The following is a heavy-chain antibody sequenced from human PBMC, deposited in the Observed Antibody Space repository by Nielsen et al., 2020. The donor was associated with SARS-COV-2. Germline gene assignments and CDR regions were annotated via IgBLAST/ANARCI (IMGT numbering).Heavy chain of an antibody. J-gene: IGHJ4*02. Sequence: SETLSLTCAVSGGSISSGGYSWSWIRQPPGKGLEWIGYIYHSGSTYYNPSLKSRVTISVDRSKNQFSLKLSSVTAADTAVYYCASSGWELPRFLSYWGQGTLVTVSS. V-gene: IGHV4-30-2*01. D-gene: IGHD1-26*01. CDR3: ASSGWELPRFLSY. CDR2: IYHSGST. CDR1: GGSISSGGYS.